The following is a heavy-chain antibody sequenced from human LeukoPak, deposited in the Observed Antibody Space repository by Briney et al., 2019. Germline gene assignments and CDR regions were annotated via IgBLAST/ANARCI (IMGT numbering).Heavy chain of an antibody. J-gene: IGHJ4*02. V-gene: IGHV3-30-3*01. CDR2: ISYDGSSK. D-gene: IGHD3-22*01. CDR3: AREASIVVRCSDY. CDR1: GFTFSTYA. Sequence: GGSLKLSCAASGFTFSTYAMHWVRQAPGKGLEWVAVISYDGSSKYYADSVKGRFTISRDNSKNTLYLQMNSLRAEDTAVYYCAREASIVVRCSDYWGQGTLVTVSS.